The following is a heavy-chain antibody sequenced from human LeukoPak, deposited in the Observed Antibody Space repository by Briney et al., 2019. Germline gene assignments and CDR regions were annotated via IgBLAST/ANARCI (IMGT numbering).Heavy chain of an antibody. V-gene: IGHV7-4-1*02. CDR3: ARDNGLRKAAAPFDY. CDR2: INTNTGNP. Sequence: GASVKVSCKASGYTFGSYDMNWVRQAPGQGLEWMGWINTNTGNPTYAQGFTGRFVFSLDISVSTAYLQISRLKAEDTAVYYCARDNGLRKAAAPFDYWGLGTLVTVSS. J-gene: IGHJ4*02. D-gene: IGHD6-13*01. CDR1: GYTFGSYD.